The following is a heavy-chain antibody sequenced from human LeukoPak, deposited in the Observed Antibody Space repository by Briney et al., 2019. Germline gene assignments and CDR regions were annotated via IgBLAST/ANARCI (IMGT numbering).Heavy chain of an antibody. Sequence: SETLSLTCTVSGGSISSYYWSWIRQPPGKGLGWIGYIYTSGSTNYNPSLKSRVTISVDTSKNQFSLKLSSVTAADTAVYYCARHGGGSYYVDYWGQGTLVTVSS. J-gene: IGHJ4*02. D-gene: IGHD1-26*01. CDR2: IYTSGST. V-gene: IGHV4-4*09. CDR3: ARHGGGSYYVDY. CDR1: GGSISSYY.